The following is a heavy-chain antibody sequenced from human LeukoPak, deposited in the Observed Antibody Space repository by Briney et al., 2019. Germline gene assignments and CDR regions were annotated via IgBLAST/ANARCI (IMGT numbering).Heavy chain of an antibody. CDR3: AKDMVVVITTFDY. CDR1: GFTFSSYW. D-gene: IGHD3-22*01. J-gene: IGHJ4*02. Sequence: GGSLRLSCAASGFTFSSYWMHWVRQAPGKGLVWVSRINNDGSTTRYADSVKGRFTISRDNAKNTLYLQMNSLRAEDTAVYYCAKDMVVVITTFDYWGQGTLVTVSS. CDR2: INNDGSTT. V-gene: IGHV3-74*01.